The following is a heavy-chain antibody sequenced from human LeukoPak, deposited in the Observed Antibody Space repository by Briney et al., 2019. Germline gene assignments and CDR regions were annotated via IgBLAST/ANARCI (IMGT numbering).Heavy chain of an antibody. CDR1: GFTFSSYA. V-gene: IGHV3-30-3*01. CDR3: ARDYGDYCFDI. Sequence: GRSLRLSCAASGFTFSSYAMHWVRQAPGKGLEWVAVISYDGSNKYYADSVKGRFTISRDNSKNTLYLQMNSLRAEDTAVYYCARDYGDYCFDIWGQGTMVTVSS. J-gene: IGHJ3*02. CDR2: ISYDGSNK. D-gene: IGHD4-17*01.